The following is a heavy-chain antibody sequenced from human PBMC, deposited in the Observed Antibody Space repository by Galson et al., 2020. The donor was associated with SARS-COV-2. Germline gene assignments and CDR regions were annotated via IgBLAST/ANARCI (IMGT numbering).Heavy chain of an antibody. V-gene: IGHV4-39*01. D-gene: IGHD3-3*01. Sequence: SETLSLTCTVSGGSISSSSYYWGWIRQPPGKGLEWIGSIYYSGSTYYNPSLKSRVTISVDTSKNQFSLKLSSVTAADTAVYYCARSPIRITIFGVRERWFDPWGQGTLVTVSS. CDR3: ARSPIRITIFGVRERWFDP. CDR1: GGSISSSSYY. CDR2: IYYSGST. J-gene: IGHJ5*02.